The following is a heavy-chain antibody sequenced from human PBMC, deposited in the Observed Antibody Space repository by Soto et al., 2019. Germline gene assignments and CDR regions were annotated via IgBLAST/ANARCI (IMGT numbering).Heavy chain of an antibody. V-gene: IGHV3-21*01. J-gene: IGHJ4*02. D-gene: IGHD6-19*01. CDR1: GFTFSSYS. CDR2: ISSSSSYI. CDR3: ARGLDSSGWYYPPLVDY. Sequence: GGSLRLSCAASGFTFSSYSMNWVRQAPGKGLEWVSSISSSSSYIYYADSVKGRFTISRDNAKNSLYLQMNSLRAEDTAVYYCARGLDSSGWYYPPLVDYWGQGTRVTVSS.